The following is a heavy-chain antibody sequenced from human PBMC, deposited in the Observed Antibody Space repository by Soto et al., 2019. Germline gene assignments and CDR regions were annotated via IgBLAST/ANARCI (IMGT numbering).Heavy chain of an antibody. V-gene: IGHV1-69*01. D-gene: IGHD3-3*01. Sequence: QVQLVQSGAEVKKPGSSVKVSCKASGGTFNRYAISWVRQAPGQGLEWMGGIIPIFGIGNDAQRFQGRVTITADASTGTAYMELNSLRSEDTGVYYCARSAITLFGVVSIPPHYYSEMDVWGQGTTVTVSS. J-gene: IGHJ6*02. CDR3: ARSAITLFGVVSIPPHYYSEMDV. CDR2: IIPIFGIG. CDR1: GGTFNRYA.